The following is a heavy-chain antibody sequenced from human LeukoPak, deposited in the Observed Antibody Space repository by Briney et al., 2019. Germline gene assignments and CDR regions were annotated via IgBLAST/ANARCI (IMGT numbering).Heavy chain of an antibody. D-gene: IGHD6-19*01. CDR3: AREIKMYSSGWLRAFDI. Sequence: PGGSLRLSCAASGFTFSSYAMHWVRQAPGKGLEWVAVISYDGSNKYYADSVKGRFTISRDNSKNTLYLQMNSLRAEDTAVYYCAREIKMYSSGWLRAFDIWGQGTMVTVSS. J-gene: IGHJ3*02. CDR1: GFTFSSYA. CDR2: ISYDGSNK. V-gene: IGHV3-30-3*01.